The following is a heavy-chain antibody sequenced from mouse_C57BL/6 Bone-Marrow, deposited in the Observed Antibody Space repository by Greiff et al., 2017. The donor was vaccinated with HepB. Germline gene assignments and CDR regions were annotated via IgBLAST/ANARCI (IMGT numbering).Heavy chain of an antibody. V-gene: IGHV1-52*01. CDR2: IYPSDSET. J-gene: IGHJ1*03. CDR1: GYTFTSYW. CDR3: ASARYYYDRYFDV. D-gene: IGHD2-4*01. Sequence: VQLQQPGAELVRPGSSVKLSCKASGYTFTSYWMHWVKQRPIHGLEWIGNIYPSDSETHYNQKFKDKATLTVDKSSSTAYMQLSILTSEDSAVYFYASARYYYDRYFDVWGTGTTVTVSS.